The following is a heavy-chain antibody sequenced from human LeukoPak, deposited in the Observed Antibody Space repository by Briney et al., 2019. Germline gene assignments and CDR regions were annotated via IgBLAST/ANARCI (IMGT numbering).Heavy chain of an antibody. D-gene: IGHD4-11*01. CDR3: AHPTVTPTGDYFDY. Sequence: SGPTLVKPTQTLTLTCTFSGFSLSTSGVGVGWIRQPPGKALEWLALIYWNDDKRYRPSLKSRLTITKDTSKNQVVLTMTNMDPVDTASYYCAHPTVTPTGDYFDYWGQGTLVTVSS. CDR2: IYWNDDK. J-gene: IGHJ4*02. V-gene: IGHV2-5*01. CDR1: GFSLSTSGVG.